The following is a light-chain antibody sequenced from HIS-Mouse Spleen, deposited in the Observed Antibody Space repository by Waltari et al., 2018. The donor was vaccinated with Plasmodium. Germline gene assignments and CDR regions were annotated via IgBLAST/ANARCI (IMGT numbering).Light chain of an antibody. CDR3: YATDSSGNHRV. CDR2: EDS. CDR1: SLPKTY. Sequence: SYELTQPPSVSVSPGQTARITCSGASLPKTYAYWYQQKSGQAPVLVIYEDSKRPAGSPERVSGSSSGTIATVTISGAQVEDEADYYCYATDSSGNHRVFGGGTKLTVL. J-gene: IGLJ3*02. V-gene: IGLV3-10*01.